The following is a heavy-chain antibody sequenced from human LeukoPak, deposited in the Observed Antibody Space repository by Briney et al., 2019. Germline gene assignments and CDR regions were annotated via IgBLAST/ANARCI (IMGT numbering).Heavy chain of an antibody. CDR1: GFTVSSNY. CDR3: VRDLMGAGGTTAYFHH. J-gene: IGHJ1*01. Sequence: AGGSLRLSCAASGFTVSSNYMSWVRQAPGKWLEWVSVIYSGGSTYYADSVKGRFTISRDNSKNTLYLQMNSLRAEDTAVYYCVRDLMGAGGTTAYFHHWGQGTLVTVSS. D-gene: IGHD1-1*01. CDR2: IYSGGST. V-gene: IGHV3-66*02.